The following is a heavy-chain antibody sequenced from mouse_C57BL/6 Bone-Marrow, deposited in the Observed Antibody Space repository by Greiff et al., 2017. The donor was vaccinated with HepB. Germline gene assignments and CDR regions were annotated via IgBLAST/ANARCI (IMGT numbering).Heavy chain of an antibody. D-gene: IGHD2-1*01. Sequence: VQLQQSGPELVKPGASVKISCKASGYSFTGYYMNWVKQSPEKSLEWIGEINPSTGGTTYNQKFKAKATLTVDKSSSTAYMQLKSLTSEDSAVYYCARNSGNYPAMDYWGQGTSVTVSS. CDR3: ARNSGNYPAMDY. CDR2: INPSTGGT. CDR1: GYSFTGYY. V-gene: IGHV1-42*01. J-gene: IGHJ4*01.